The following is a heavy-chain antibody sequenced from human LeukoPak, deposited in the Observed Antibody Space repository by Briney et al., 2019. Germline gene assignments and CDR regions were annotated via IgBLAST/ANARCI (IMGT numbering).Heavy chain of an antibody. CDR2: ISSGSTYI. CDR3: ARAAGDKAASARFDY. CDR1: GFTFSTYS. V-gene: IGHV3-21*04. J-gene: IGHJ4*02. Sequence: GGSLRLSCAASGFTFSTYSMNWVRQAPGKGLEWVSSISSGSTYIKYADSVKGRFTVSRDNSKNTVYLQMNSLRAEDTAVYYCARAAGDKAASARFDYWGQGTLVTVSS. D-gene: IGHD4-23*01.